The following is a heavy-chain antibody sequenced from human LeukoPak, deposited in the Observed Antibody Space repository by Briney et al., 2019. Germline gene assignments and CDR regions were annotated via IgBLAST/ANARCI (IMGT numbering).Heavy chain of an antibody. D-gene: IGHD3-9*01. Sequence: SKTLSLTCAVYGGSFSGYYWSWIRQPPGKGLEWIGEINHSGSTNYNPSLKSRVTISVDTSKNQFSLKLSSVTAADTAVYYCARRNILTGYHYWGQGTLVTVSS. CDR1: GGSFSGYY. CDR2: INHSGST. J-gene: IGHJ4*02. CDR3: ARRNILTGYHY. V-gene: IGHV4-34*01.